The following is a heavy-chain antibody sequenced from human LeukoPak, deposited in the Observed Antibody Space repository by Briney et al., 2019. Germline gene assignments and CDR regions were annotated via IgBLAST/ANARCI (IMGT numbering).Heavy chain of an antibody. CDR1: GYTFTSYD. V-gene: IGHV1-8*03. J-gene: IGHJ4*02. CDR3: ARVAGSIDY. CDR2: TNPNSGYT. D-gene: IGHD6-19*01. Sequence: ASVTVSCKASGYTFTSYDINWVRQATGQGLEWMGWTNPNSGYTGYAQKFQGRLTITRNTSISTAYMELSSLRSEDTAVYYCARVAGSIDYWGPGTLVTVS.